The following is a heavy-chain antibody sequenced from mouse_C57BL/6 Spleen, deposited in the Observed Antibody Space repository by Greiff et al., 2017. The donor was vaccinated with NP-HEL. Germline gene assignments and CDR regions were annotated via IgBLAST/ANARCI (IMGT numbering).Heavy chain of an antibody. CDR2: INPNNGGT. Sequence: EVQLQQSGPELVKPGASVKISCKASGYTFTDYYMNWVKQSHGKSLEWIGDINPNNGGTSYNQKFKGKATLTVDKSSSTAYMELRSLTSEDSAVYYCARDGYYPFYAMDYWGQGTSVTVSS. J-gene: IGHJ4*01. CDR1: GYTFTDYY. D-gene: IGHD2-3*01. V-gene: IGHV1-26*01. CDR3: ARDGYYPFYAMDY.